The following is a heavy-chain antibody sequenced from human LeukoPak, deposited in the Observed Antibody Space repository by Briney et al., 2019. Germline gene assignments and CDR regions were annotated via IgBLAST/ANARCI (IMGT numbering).Heavy chain of an antibody. CDR1: GFTFSSYA. V-gene: IGHV3-23*01. J-gene: IGHJ4*02. CDR3: AKVSLITIFGVPLLPIDY. Sequence: GGSLRLSCAASGFTFSSYAMSWVGKAPGKGLEWVSAISGSGGSTYYADSVKGRFTISRDNSKNTLYLQMNSLRAEDTAVYYCAKVSLITIFGVPLLPIDYWGQGTLVTVSS. D-gene: IGHD3-3*01. CDR2: ISGSGGST.